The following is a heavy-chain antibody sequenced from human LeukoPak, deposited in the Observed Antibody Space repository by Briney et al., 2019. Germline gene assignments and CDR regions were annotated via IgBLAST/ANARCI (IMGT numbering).Heavy chain of an antibody. V-gene: IGHV3-23*01. CDR3: ARGRYDWNDVGYFDY. CDR2: ISGSGGST. D-gene: IGHD1-1*01. Sequence: QPGGSLRLSCAASGFTFSSYAMSWVRQAPGKGLEWVSAISGSGGSTYYADSVKGRFTISRDNSKNTLYLQMNSLRAEDTAVYYCARGRYDWNDVGYFDYWGQGTLVSVSS. J-gene: IGHJ4*02. CDR1: GFTFSSYA.